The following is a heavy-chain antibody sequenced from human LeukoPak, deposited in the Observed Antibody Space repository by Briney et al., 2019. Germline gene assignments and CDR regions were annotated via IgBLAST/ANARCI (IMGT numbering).Heavy chain of an antibody. CDR1: GYSFTSFL. Sequence: GESLKISCKGSGYSFTSFLVGWVRQMPVKGLEWMGIIYPGDSDTRYSPSFQGQVTISADKSISTAYLQWSSLKASDTAMYYCARPEVAAGTGYWGQGTLVTVSS. CDR2: IYPGDSDT. D-gene: IGHD6-13*01. V-gene: IGHV5-51*01. CDR3: ARPEVAAGTGY. J-gene: IGHJ4*02.